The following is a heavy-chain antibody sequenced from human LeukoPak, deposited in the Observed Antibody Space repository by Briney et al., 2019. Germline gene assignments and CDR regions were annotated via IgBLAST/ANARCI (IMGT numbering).Heavy chain of an antibody. CDR2: ISAYNGNT. J-gene: IGHJ5*02. Sequence: GASVKVSCKASGYTFTSYGISWVRQAPGQGLEWMGWISAYNGNTNYAQKLQGRVTMTTDTSTSTAYMELRSLRSDDTAVYYCARAIGYYGSGSYYAYNWFDPWGQGTLVTVSS. CDR1: GYTFTSYG. CDR3: ARAIGYYGSGSYYAYNWFDP. V-gene: IGHV1-18*01. D-gene: IGHD3-10*01.